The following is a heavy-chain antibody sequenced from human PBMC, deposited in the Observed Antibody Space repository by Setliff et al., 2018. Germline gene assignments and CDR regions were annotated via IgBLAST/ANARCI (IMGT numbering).Heavy chain of an antibody. J-gene: IGHJ4*02. CDR2: ISVYTGNT. D-gene: IGHD2-8*01. V-gene: IGHV1-18*01. Sequence: ASVKVSCKASGYTFSHSGITGERQAPGQGLEWMGWISVYTGNTNYAPKLQGRVTMTTAASTSTAYMELRGLTSDDTAVYYCSRLVRYCSKTTCQTASGAELWGQGTLVTVSS. CDR1: GYTFSHSG. CDR3: SRLVRYCSKTTCQTASGAEL.